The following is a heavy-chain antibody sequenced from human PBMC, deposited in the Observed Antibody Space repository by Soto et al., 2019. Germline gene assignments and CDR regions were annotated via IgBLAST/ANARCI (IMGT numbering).Heavy chain of an antibody. J-gene: IGHJ5*02. CDR2: IYHRGNT. Sequence: SETLSLTCSVSGYSISSGFYWDWIRQPPGKGLEWIGSIYHRGNTYYNPSHNGRITISLDTSKNQFSLRLTSVTAADTAVYYCARDQYYYDSSGYYSWFDPWGQGTLVTVSS. CDR1: GYSISSGFY. CDR3: ARDQYYYDSSGYYSWFDP. V-gene: IGHV4-38-2*02. D-gene: IGHD3-22*01.